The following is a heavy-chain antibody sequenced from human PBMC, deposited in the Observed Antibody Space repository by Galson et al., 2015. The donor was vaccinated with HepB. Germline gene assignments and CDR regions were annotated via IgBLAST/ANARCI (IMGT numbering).Heavy chain of an antibody. CDR1: GFTFSSYS. Sequence: SLRLSCAASGFTFSSYSMNWVRQAPGKGLEWVSYISSSSSTIYYADSVKGRFTISRDNAKNSLYLQMNSLRAEDTAVYYCASVQGGYDFYYYYYMDVWGKGTTVTVSS. D-gene: IGHD5-12*01. V-gene: IGHV3-48*01. CDR2: ISSSSSTI. CDR3: ASVQGGYDFYYYYYMDV. J-gene: IGHJ6*03.